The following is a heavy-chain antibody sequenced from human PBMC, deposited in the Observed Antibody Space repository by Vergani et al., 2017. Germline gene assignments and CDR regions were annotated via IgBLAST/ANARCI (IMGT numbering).Heavy chain of an antibody. J-gene: IGHJ3*02. CDR2: IIPIFGTA. CDR3: ARDRGIAATVFGAFDI. D-gene: IGHD6-13*01. V-gene: IGHV1-69*01. CDR1: GGTFSSYA. Sequence: QVQLVQSGAEVKKPGSSVKVSCKASGGTFSSYAISWVRQAPGQGLEWMGGIIPIFGTANYAQKFQGRVTITADGSTSTTYMELSSLRSEDTAVYYCARDRGIAATVFGAFDIWGQGTMVTVSS.